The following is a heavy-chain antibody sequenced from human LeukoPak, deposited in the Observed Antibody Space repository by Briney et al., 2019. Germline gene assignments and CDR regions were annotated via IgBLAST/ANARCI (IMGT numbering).Heavy chain of an antibody. V-gene: IGHV3-23*01. CDR3: AKSGSSGWYRAPYMDL. D-gene: IGHD6-19*01. Sequence: GGSLRLSCAASGFIFSSYAMRWVRQAPGKGLEWVSDISGSGGSTHYADSVKGRFTISRDNSKNTLYLQMNSLRAEDTAVYYCAKSGSSGWYRAPYMDLWAKGTTVSVSS. CDR1: GFIFSSYA. J-gene: IGHJ6*03. CDR2: ISGSGGST.